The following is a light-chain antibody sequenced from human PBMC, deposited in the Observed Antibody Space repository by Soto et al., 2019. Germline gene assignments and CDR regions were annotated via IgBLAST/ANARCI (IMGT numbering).Light chain of an antibody. J-gene: IGLJ2*01. CDR1: GSNIGSNT. CDR2: SNT. V-gene: IGLV1-44*01. CDR3: AAWDDSLNGMV. Sequence: QSVLTQPPSARGTPGQRVIISCSGSGSNIGSNTVNWYQQLPGTAPKLVMYSNTRRPSGVPDRFSASKSGTSVSLAISGLRSEDEADYYCAAWDDSLNGMVFGGGTKVTVL.